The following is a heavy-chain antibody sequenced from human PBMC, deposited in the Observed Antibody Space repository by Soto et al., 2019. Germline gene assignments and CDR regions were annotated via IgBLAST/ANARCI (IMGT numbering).Heavy chain of an antibody. J-gene: IGHJ4*02. CDR2: ITSSSDTT. D-gene: IGHD3-22*01. V-gene: IGHV3-23*01. CDR1: VFTFSSFH. Sequence: PGGSLRLSCAASVFTFSSFHMNWVRQAPGRGLEWVAYITSSSDTTYYSDSVKGRFTISKDNSKNTLYLQMNSLRAEDTAVYYCAKSPGMYYYDSSGYYHYDYWGQGTLVTVSS. CDR3: AKSPGMYYYDSSGYYHYDY.